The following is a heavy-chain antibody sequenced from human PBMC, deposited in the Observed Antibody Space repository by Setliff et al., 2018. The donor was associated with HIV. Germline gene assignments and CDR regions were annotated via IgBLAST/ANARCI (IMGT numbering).Heavy chain of an antibody. CDR1: RDSINGHW. Sequence: PSETLSLTCTVSRDSINGHWWSWIRQPAGKGLEWIGRISTTGSTNYNPSLKSRVTISLDMSKNQFSLRLSSATAADTAVYYCARDSGYSFGFNYFDYWGQGTLVTVSS. CDR3: ARDSGYSFGFNYFDY. V-gene: IGHV4-4*07. J-gene: IGHJ4*02. D-gene: IGHD5-18*01. CDR2: ISTTGST.